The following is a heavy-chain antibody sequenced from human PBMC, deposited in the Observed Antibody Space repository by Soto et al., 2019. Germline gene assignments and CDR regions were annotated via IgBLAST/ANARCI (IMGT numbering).Heavy chain of an antibody. D-gene: IGHD2-2*01. CDR1: GLTFSNYG. CDR3: AKSRDAYNFYFYYGMDV. CDR2: ILYDGSNK. J-gene: IGHJ6*02. V-gene: IGHV3-30*18. Sequence: GGSLRLSCAASGLTFSNYGMHWVRQTPGKGLEWVALILYDGSNKYYADSVKGRFTISRDNSKNTLYLQVSSLRAEDTAVYYCAKSRDAYNFYFYYGMDVWGQGTTVTVSS.